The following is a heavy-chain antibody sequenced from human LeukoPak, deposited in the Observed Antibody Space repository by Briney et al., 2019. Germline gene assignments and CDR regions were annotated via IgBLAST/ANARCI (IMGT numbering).Heavy chain of an antibody. CDR2: IYYSGST. J-gene: IGHJ6*02. CDR3: ARSGPYCSSTSCYYYYGMDV. CDR1: GGSISSGDYY. V-gene: IGHV4-61*08. D-gene: IGHD2-2*01. Sequence: SETLSLTCTVSGGSISSGDYYWSWIRQPPGKGLEWIGYIYYSGSTNYNPSLKSRVTISVDTSKNQFSLKLSSVTAADTAVYYCARSGPYCSSTSCYYYYGMDVWGQGTTVTVSS.